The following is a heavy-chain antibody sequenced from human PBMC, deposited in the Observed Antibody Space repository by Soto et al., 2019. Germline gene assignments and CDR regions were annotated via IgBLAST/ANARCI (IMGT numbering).Heavy chain of an antibody. CDR2: IYPGDSDT. D-gene: IGHD5-12*01. CDR3: ARHRVEMATNDSFDI. V-gene: IGHV5-51*01. J-gene: IGHJ3*02. CDR1: GYSFTSYW. Sequence: PGESLKISCNGSGYSFTSYWIGWVRQMPGKGLEWMGIIYPGDSDTRYSPSFQGQVTISAAKSISTAYLQWSSRKASDTAMYYCARHRVEMATNDSFDIWGQGTMVTVSS.